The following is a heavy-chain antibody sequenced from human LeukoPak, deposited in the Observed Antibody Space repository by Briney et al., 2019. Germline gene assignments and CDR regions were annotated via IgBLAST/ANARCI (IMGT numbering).Heavy chain of an antibody. Sequence: GGSLRLSCAASGFTFSSYAMHWVRQAPGKGLEWVANIKQDGSEKNYVDSVKGRFIISRDNAKNSLYLQMNTLRADDTAVYYCARDGFGTGSNWGQGTLVTASS. CDR2: IKQDGSEK. J-gene: IGHJ4*02. CDR3: ARDGFGTGSN. V-gene: IGHV3-7*03. CDR1: GFTFSSYA. D-gene: IGHD3-16*01.